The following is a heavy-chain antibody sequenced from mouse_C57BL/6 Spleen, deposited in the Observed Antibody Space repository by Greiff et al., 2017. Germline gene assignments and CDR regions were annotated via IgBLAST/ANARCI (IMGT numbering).Heavy chain of an antibody. CDR1: GYTFTSYW. D-gene: IGHD1-1*01. V-gene: IGHV1-55*01. CDR3: ARIRDYYGSSYGYFDV. J-gene: IGHJ1*03. Sequence: QVQLKQPGAELVKPGASVKMSCKASGYTFTSYWITWVKQRPGQGLEWIGDIYPGSGSTNYNEKFKSKATLTVDTSSSTAYMQLSSLTSEDSAVYYCARIRDYYGSSYGYFDVWGTGTTVTVSS. CDR2: IYPGSGST.